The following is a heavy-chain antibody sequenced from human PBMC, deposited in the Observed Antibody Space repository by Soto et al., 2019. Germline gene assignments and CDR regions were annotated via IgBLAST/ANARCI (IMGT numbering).Heavy chain of an antibody. CDR3: AKAFDYNYGGSGGHNDY. V-gene: IGHV3-23*01. D-gene: IGHD4-4*01. CDR2: ISGGSEST. Sequence: EVQLLESGGGLVQPGGSLRLSCAASGFTFSSDAMRRVRQAPAKGLAWVSAISGGSESTYFADSVKGRFSISRDNSRYTLILQMNSLRAEDTALYYCAKAFDYNYGGSGGHNDYWGQGTLVAVSS. CDR1: GFTFSSDA. J-gene: IGHJ4*02.